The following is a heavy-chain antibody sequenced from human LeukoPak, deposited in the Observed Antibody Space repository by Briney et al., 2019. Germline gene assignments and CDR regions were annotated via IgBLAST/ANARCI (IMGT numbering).Heavy chain of an antibody. D-gene: IGHD5-12*01. CDR1: GFSFSNYK. V-gene: IGHV3-21*01. CDR3: ARDPGRRGHIGMDY. J-gene: IGHJ4*02. Sequence: PGGPLRLSCTASGFSFSNYKMIWVRQAPGKGLEWVSSISSSEGNTDYADTVRGRLTVSRDNAKNSPFLQLNSLSADDTAVYFCARDPGRRGHIGMDYWGQGTLVTVSS. CDR2: ISSSEGNT.